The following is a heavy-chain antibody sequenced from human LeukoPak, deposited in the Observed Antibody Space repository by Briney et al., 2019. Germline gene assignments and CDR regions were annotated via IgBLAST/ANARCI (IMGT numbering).Heavy chain of an antibody. CDR2: IKPGGSEI. Sequence: GGSLRLSCAASGFTVSSNYMSWVRQAPGKGLEWVADIKPGGSEIHYVDSVKGRFTISRDNAKNSLYLQMNSLRAEDTAVYYCARPDDSSGYYDYWGQGTLVTVSS. CDR3: ARPDDSSGYYDY. J-gene: IGHJ4*02. V-gene: IGHV3-7*03. CDR1: GFTVSSNY. D-gene: IGHD3-22*01.